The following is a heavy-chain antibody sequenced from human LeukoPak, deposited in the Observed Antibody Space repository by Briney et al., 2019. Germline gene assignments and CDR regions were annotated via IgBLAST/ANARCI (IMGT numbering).Heavy chain of an antibody. CDR3: ARDYYYDSSGFGLDY. Sequence: PGGSLRLSCAASGFTFSSYGMHWVRQAPGNGLEWVAVIWYDGSNKYYADSVKGRFTISRDNSKNTLYLQMNSLRAGDTAVYYCARDYYYDSSGFGLDYWGQGTLVTVSS. CDR1: GFTFSSYG. V-gene: IGHV3-33*01. J-gene: IGHJ4*02. CDR2: IWYDGSNK. D-gene: IGHD3-22*01.